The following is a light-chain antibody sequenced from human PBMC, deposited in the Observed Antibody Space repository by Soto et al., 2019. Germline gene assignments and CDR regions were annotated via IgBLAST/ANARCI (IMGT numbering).Light chain of an antibody. V-gene: IGLV2-18*02. CDR3: SSYTSSSTWV. J-gene: IGLJ3*02. CDR2: EVS. CDR1: SSDVGSYNR. Sequence: QSVLTQPPSVSGSLGQSVTISCTGTSSDVGSYNRVSWYQQFPGTAPKLMIYEVSNRPSGVPDRFSGSKSGNTASLTISGLQAEDEADYYCSSYTSSSTWVFGGGTKLTVL.